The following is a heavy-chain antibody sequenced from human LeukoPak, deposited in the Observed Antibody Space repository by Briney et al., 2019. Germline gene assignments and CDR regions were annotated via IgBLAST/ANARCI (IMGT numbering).Heavy chain of an antibody. V-gene: IGHV4-39*07. CDR3: ARGAFLQWLFFFDY. J-gene: IGHJ4*02. CDR2: IYYSGST. Sequence: SETLSLTCTVSGGSISSSSYYWGWIRQPPGKGLEWIGSIYYSGSTYYNPSLKSRVTISVDTSKNQFSLKLSSVTAADTAVYYCARGAFLQWLFFFDYWGQGTLVTVSS. CDR1: GGSISSSSYY. D-gene: IGHD3-3*02.